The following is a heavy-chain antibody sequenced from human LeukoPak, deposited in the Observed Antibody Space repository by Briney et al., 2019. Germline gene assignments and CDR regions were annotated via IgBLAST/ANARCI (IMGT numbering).Heavy chain of an antibody. CDR3: AKEAIDCRGSACYSYFFDS. J-gene: IGHJ4*02. Sequence: SGGSLRLSCAASGFTFSNHDMNWVRQAPGKGLEWISSIDTDGTYIHYADSVRGRFTISRSNSQNTLFLQMNSLRVEDTALYYCAKEAIDCRGSACYSYFFDSWGQGTLVTVSS. CDR2: IDTDGTYI. CDR1: GFTFSNHD. D-gene: IGHD2-15*01. V-gene: IGHV3-21*01.